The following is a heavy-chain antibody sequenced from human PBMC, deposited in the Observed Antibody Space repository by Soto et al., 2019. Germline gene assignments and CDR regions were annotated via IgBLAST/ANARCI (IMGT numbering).Heavy chain of an antibody. V-gene: IGHV3-30*02. Sequence: GGSPRLSCVGSGFIFSNNGMNWVRQTPGKGLEWVAFMSYDGSDTFYADSVKGRFTISRDNSKNTLFLHMSNLRAEDTAMYYCTIVRVADSALDHWGQGTLVTVSS. J-gene: IGHJ4*02. CDR3: TIVRVADSALDH. CDR1: GFIFSNNG. CDR2: MSYDGSDT. D-gene: IGHD3-10*02.